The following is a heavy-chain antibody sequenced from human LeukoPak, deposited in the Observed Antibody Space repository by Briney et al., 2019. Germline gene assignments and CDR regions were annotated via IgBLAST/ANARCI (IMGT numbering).Heavy chain of an antibody. CDR1: GYTFTSYA. CDR2: INAGNGNT. Sequence: GASVKVSCTASGYTFTSYAMHWVRQAPGQRLEWMGWINAGNGNTKYSQKFQGRVTITRDTSASTAYMELSSLRSEDTAVYYCARAEGYCSSTSCFVGWFDPWGQGTLVTVSS. V-gene: IGHV1-3*01. J-gene: IGHJ5*02. CDR3: ARAEGYCSSTSCFVGWFDP. D-gene: IGHD2-2*01.